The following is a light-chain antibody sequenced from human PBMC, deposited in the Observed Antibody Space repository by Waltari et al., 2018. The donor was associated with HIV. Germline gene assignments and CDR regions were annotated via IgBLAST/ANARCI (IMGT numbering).Light chain of an antibody. V-gene: IGKV4-1*01. J-gene: IGKJ4*01. Sequence: DIVITQSPYSLAVSLCERATINCTSSQSVLYSSNNKNYLAWYQQRPGQAPKLLICWASTRESGVPDRFSGSGSGTDFTLTISSLQAEDAAVYYCQQYDSTPLTFGGGTKVEI. CDR1: QSVLYSSNNKNY. CDR3: QQYDSTPLT. CDR2: WAS.